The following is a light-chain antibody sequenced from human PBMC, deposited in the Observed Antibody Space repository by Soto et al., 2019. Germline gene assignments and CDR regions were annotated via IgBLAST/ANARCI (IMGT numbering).Light chain of an antibody. CDR1: QSVSSN. J-gene: IGKJ1*01. CDR3: QQRTDRPPWT. Sequence: EIVMTQSPATLSVSPGERATLSCRASQSVSSNLAWYQQKPGQAPRLLIYGASTRATGIPARFSGSGSGTDFTLSISSLEPEDFAVYYCQQRTDRPPWTFGQGTKVESK. CDR2: GAS. V-gene: IGKV3-15*01.